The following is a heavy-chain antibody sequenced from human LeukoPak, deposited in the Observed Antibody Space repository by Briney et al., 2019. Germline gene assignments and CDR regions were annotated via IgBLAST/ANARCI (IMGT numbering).Heavy chain of an antibody. J-gene: IGHJ4*02. CDR1: QFTFSSYW. CDR3: ARYVTALDY. Sequence: GGSLRLSCAASQFTFSSYWMSWVRQAPGKGLEWVANIKEDGSKTYYVDSVKGRFTISRDNAKNSLYLQMNSLRAEDTALYYCARYVTALDYWGQGTLVTVSS. V-gene: IGHV3-7*03. CDR2: IKEDGSKT. D-gene: IGHD2-21*02.